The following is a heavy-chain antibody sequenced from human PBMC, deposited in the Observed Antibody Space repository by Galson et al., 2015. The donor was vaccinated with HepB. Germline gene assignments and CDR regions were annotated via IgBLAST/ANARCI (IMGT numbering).Heavy chain of an antibody. CDR1: EFTFSRYD. Sequence: SLRLSCAASEFTFSRYDMHWVRQAPGKGLEWVALISYDGSGEYYADSVKGRFIISRDSSKNTLYLQMNSLRAEDTAVYYCAKRAQYSSTWGRTRFSSYFDMDVWGQGTTVTVSS. V-gene: IGHV3-30*18. D-gene: IGHD6-13*01. CDR3: AKRAQYSSTWGRTRFSSYFDMDV. J-gene: IGHJ6*02. CDR2: ISYDGSGE.